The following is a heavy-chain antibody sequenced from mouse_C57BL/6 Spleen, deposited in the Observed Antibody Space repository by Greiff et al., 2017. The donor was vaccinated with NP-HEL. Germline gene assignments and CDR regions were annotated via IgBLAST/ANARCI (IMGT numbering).Heavy chain of an antibody. V-gene: IGHV5-9*01. D-gene: IGHD2-5*01. CDR3: ARDYSNYEGGFAY. CDR1: GFTFSSYT. J-gene: IGHJ3*01. CDR2: ISGGGGNT. Sequence: EVMLVESGGGLVKPGGSLKLSCAASGFTFSSYTMSWVRQTPEKRLEWVATISGGGGNTYYPDSVKGRFTISRDNAKNTLYLQMSSLRSEDTALYYCARDYSNYEGGFAYWGQGTLVTVSA.